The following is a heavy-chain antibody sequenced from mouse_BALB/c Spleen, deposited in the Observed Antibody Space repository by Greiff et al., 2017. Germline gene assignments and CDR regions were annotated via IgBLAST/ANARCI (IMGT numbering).Heavy chain of an antibody. D-gene: IGHD2-10*02. J-gene: IGHJ4*01. CDR1: GYTFTDYN. V-gene: IGHV1-18*01. CDR2: INPNNGGT. Sequence: EVQLQQSGPELVKPGASVKIPCKASGYTFTDYNMDWVKQSHGKSLEWIGDINPNNGGTIYNQKFKGKATLTVDKSSSTAYMELRSLTSEDTAVYYCARLYGNSYYYAMDYWGQGTSVTVSS. CDR3: ARLYGNSYYYAMDY.